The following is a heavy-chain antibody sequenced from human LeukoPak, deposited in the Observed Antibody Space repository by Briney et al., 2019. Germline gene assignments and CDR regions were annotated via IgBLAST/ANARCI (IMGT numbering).Heavy chain of an antibody. CDR2: ISAYNGNT. J-gene: IGHJ4*02. CDR1: GYTFTSYG. CDR3: ARGAYDSSGYYRGYYFDY. D-gene: IGHD3-22*01. V-gene: IGHV1-18*01. Sequence: ASVKVSCKASGYTFTSYGISWVRQAPGQGLEWMGWISAYNGNTNYAQKFQGRVTITADKSTSTAYMELSSLRSEDTAVYYCARGAYDSSGYYRGYYFDYWGQGTLVTVSS.